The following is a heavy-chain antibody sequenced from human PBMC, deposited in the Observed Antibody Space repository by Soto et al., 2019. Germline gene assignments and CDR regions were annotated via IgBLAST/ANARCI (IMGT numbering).Heavy chain of an antibody. V-gene: IGHV5-51*01. D-gene: IGHD6-6*01. J-gene: IGHJ6*02. Sequence: PGESLKISCKGPGYSFTSYWIGWVRQMPGKGLEWMGIIYPGDSDTRYSPSFQGQVTISADKSISTAYLQWSSLKASDTAMYYCARVYPRPYYYYGMDVWGQGTTVTVSS. CDR1: GYSFTSYW. CDR3: ARVYPRPYYYYGMDV. CDR2: IYPGDSDT.